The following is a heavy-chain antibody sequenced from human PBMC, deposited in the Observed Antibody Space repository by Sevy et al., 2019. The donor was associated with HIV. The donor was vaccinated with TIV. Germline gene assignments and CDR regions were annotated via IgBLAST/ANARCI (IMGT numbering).Heavy chain of an antibody. CDR1: GFTFRNYA. CDR3: AKDLAFIVGDAFDI. Sequence: GGCLRLSCAASGFTFRNYAMTWVRQAPGKGLQWVSAISGGDDSTYYADSVKGRFTISRDNSKNTLYLQMNSLRAEDTAVYYCAKDLAFIVGDAFDIWAKGHWSPSPQ. D-gene: IGHD1-26*01. CDR2: ISGGDDST. V-gene: IGHV3-23*01. J-gene: IGHJ3*02.